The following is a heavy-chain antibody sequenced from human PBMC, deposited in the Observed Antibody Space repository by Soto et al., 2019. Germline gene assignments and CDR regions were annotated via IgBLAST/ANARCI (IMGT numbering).Heavy chain of an antibody. CDR1: GFTFDSYA. V-gene: IGHV3-23*01. Sequence: EVQLLESGGGLVQPGGSLRLSCAASGFTFDSYAMNWVRQAPGKGLEWVSTISGSGDYTYYTDSVKGRFTISRDNSKNMMYLQMNSLRAEDTAVYYCVKNRGLQYYFDYWGQGTLVTVSS. CDR2: ISGSGDYT. CDR3: VKNRGLQYYFDY. J-gene: IGHJ4*02.